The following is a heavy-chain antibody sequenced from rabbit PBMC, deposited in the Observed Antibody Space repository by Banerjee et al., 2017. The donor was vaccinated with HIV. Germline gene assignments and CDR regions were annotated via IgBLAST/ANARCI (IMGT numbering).Heavy chain of an antibody. Sequence: ELVESGGGLVQPGESLKLSCKASGFDFSSNAMCWVRQAPGKRPEWIACIYNGDGITYYASWAKGRFTISKTSSTTVTLQMTSLTAADTATYFCAREHTYADYGDFNLWGPGTLVTVS. D-gene: IGHD2-1*01. V-gene: IGHV1S47*01. J-gene: IGHJ4*01. CDR3: AREHTYADYGDFNL. CDR2: IYNGDGIT. CDR1: GFDFSSNA.